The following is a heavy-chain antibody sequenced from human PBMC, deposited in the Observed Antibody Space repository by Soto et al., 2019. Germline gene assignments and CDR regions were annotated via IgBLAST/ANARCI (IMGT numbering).Heavy chain of an antibody. CDR1: GGTFSSYT. V-gene: IGHV1-69*01. Sequence: QVQPVQSGAEVKKPGSSVKVSCKASGGTFSSYTFSWVRQAPGQGLEWMGGSVPLFGTTNDAKIFQGRVTISADESTSTVYMELSSLSSEDSAMYYCARDGDVTSTRPRGALDIRGQGTVITVSS. D-gene: IGHD6-6*01. CDR2: SVPLFGTT. CDR3: ARDGDVTSTRPRGALDI. J-gene: IGHJ3*02.